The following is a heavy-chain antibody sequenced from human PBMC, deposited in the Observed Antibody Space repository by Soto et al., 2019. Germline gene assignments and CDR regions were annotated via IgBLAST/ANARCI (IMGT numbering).Heavy chain of an antibody. Sequence: PSETLCLTCTVSSGSISSGDYYWSWIRQPPGKGLEWIGYIYYSGSTYYNPSLKSRVTISVDTSKNQFSLKLSSVTAADTAVYYCARVGYCSGGSCRYFDYWGQGTLVTVSS. J-gene: IGHJ4*02. CDR1: SGSISSGDYY. CDR3: ARVGYCSGGSCRYFDY. CDR2: IYYSGST. D-gene: IGHD2-15*01. V-gene: IGHV4-30-4*01.